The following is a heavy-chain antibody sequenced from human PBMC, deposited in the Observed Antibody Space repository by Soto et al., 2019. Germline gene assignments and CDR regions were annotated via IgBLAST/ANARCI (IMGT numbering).Heavy chain of an antibody. CDR1: GGTFSSYA. CDR3: ARGSDYVWRSYRMPV. Sequence: QVQLVQSGAEVKKPGSSVKVSCKASGGTFSSYAISWVRQAPGQGLEWMGGIIPIFGTANYAQKFQGRVTVTADEATRRAYLALGRLRSADTAVYYCARGSDYVWRSYRMPVWGQGTLVTVSS. CDR2: IIPIFGTA. D-gene: IGHD3-16*02. V-gene: IGHV1-69*12. J-gene: IGHJ4*02.